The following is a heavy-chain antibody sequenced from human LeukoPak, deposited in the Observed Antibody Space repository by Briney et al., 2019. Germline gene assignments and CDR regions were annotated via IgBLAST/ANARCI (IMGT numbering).Heavy chain of an antibody. CDR1: GFTFSDNY. J-gene: IGHJ4*02. V-gene: IGHV3-11*04. Sequence: GGSLRLSCAASGFTFSDNYMTWVPQAPGKRLEGLSHISGNGGVIQYADPVKGRFTITRDNDKNLLDLQMCNLRVEDTAIYYCARDPRTVRIWGQGTLVTVSS. D-gene: IGHD1-1*01. CDR3: ARDPRTVRI. CDR2: ISGNGGVI.